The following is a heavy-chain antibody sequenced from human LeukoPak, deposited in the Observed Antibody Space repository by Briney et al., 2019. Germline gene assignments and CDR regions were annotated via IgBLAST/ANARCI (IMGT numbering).Heavy chain of an antibody. CDR1: GYIFSSYD. CDR3: ARAIRNQLLSEY. CDR2: MNPDSGNS. V-gene: IGHV1-8*01. Sequence: ASVKVSCKTSGYIFSSYDIMWVRQAPGQGLEWMGWMNPDSGNSNFAQRFKGRVTVTRNAAITTAYMELSSLTSEDTAVYYCARAIRNQLLSEYWGQGTLVTVSS. D-gene: IGHD2-2*01. J-gene: IGHJ4*02.